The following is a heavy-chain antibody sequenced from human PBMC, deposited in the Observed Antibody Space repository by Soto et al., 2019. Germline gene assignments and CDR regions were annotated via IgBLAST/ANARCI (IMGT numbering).Heavy chain of an antibody. Sequence: LSLTCTVSGGSISSGGYYWSWIRQHPGKGLEWIGYIYYSGSTYYNPSLKSRVTISVDTSKNQFSLKLSSVTAADTAVYYCAREVRYFDWLFGHFDYWGQGTLVTVSS. J-gene: IGHJ4*02. CDR2: IYYSGST. CDR3: AREVRYFDWLFGHFDY. V-gene: IGHV4-31*03. CDR1: GGSISSGGYY. D-gene: IGHD3-9*01.